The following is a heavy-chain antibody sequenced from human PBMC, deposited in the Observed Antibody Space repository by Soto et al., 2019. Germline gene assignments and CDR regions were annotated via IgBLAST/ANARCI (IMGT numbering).Heavy chain of an antibody. CDR2: ISATGNTI. J-gene: IGHJ6*02. Sequence: PGGSLNLSFEASGLIFRNNEMTWAPQAPGKGLEWVSYISATGNTIYYADSVRGRFTISRDRAKNFLYLQMSSLTAEDTAVYYCARRRSHYYYYGMDVWGRGTTVTVSS. V-gene: IGHV3-48*03. CDR1: GLIFRNNE. CDR3: ARRRSHYYYYGMDV. D-gene: IGHD3-3*01.